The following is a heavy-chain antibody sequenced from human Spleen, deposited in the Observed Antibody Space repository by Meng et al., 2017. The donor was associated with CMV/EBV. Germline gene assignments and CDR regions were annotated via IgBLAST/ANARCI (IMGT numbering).Heavy chain of an antibody. CDR3: ARDDLAATGTNHY. Sequence: GESLKISCEVSGFTFRSFEMNWVRQAPGKGLEWVSFISSDNSFIHYADSVKGRFTISRGNAKNSLYLQMNSLRVEDTAVYYCARDDLAATGTNHYWGQGTLVTVSS. J-gene: IGHJ4*02. D-gene: IGHD6-13*01. CDR2: ISSDNSFI. CDR1: GFTFRSFE. V-gene: IGHV3-21*01.